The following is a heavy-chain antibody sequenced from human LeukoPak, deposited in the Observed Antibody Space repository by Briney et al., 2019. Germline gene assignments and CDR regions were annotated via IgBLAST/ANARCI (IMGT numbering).Heavy chain of an antibody. V-gene: IGHV3-48*03. Sequence: QAGGSLRLSCAASGFTFSSYEMNWVRQAPGKGLEWVSYISSSDSATYYADSVKGRFTISGDNAKNSLYLQMNSLRAEDTALYYCAKVGVGATPSYMDVCGKGTTVTISS. J-gene: IGHJ6*03. CDR1: GFTFSSYE. CDR3: AKVGVGATPSYMDV. CDR2: ISSSDSAT. D-gene: IGHD1-26*01.